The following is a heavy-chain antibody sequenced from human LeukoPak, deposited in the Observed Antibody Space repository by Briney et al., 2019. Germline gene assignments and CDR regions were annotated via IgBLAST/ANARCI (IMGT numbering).Heavy chain of an antibody. CDR3: ARGGGVVVVPAAIDYYYYMDV. V-gene: IGHV4-61*02. Sequence: PSQTLSLTCTVSGGSISSGSYYWSWIRQPAGKGLEWIGRIYTSGSTNYNPSLKSRVTISVDTSKNQFSLKLSSVTAADTAVYYCARGGGVVVVPAAIDYYYYMDVWGKGTTVTVSS. D-gene: IGHD2-2*02. CDR2: IYTSGST. J-gene: IGHJ6*03. CDR1: GGSISSGSYY.